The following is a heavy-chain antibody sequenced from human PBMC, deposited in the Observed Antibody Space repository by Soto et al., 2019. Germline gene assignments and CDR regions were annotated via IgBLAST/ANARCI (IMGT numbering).Heavy chain of an antibody. CDR2: IYSAGSA. V-gene: IGHV3-66*01. J-gene: IGHJ4*02. D-gene: IGHD6-13*01. Sequence: PGGSLRLSCAASGFTVSSYHMSWVRQAPGKGLEWVSIIYSAGSADFADSVKGRFTISRDNSKNTLYLQMSSLRAEDTAVYYCTRVYSSSYHYFDYWGQGTLVTVS. CDR1: GFTVSSYH. CDR3: TRVYSSSYHYFDY.